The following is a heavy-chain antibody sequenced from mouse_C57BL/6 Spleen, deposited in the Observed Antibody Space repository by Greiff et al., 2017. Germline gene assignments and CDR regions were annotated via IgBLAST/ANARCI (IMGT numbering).Heavy chain of an antibody. D-gene: IGHD3-3*01. CDR1: GYTFTDYY. V-gene: IGHV1-76*01. Sequence: QVQLQQSGAELVRPGASVKLSCTASGYTFTDYYINWVKQRPGQRLEWIARIYPGSGNTYYNEKFKGKATLTAEKSSSTAYMQLSSLTSEDSAVYFCARGGTGYFDVWDTGTTVTVSS. J-gene: IGHJ1*03. CDR3: ARGGTGYFDV. CDR2: IYPGSGNT.